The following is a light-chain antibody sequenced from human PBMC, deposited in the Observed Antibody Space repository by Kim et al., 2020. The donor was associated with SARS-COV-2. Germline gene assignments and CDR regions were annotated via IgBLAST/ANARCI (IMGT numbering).Light chain of an antibody. J-gene: IGLJ3*02. Sequence: VSPGLTASITCSGDKLGNKYTCWYQQKPGHSPVLVIYQDSKRPSGIPERFSGSNSGNTATLTISGTQAMDEADYYCQAWDRTTVVFGGGTQLTVL. V-gene: IGLV3-1*01. CDR1: KLGNKY. CDR3: QAWDRTTVV. CDR2: QDS.